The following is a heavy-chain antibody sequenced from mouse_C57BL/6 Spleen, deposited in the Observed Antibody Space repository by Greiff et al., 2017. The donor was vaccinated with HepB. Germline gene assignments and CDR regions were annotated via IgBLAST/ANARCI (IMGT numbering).Heavy chain of an antibody. CDR2: IDPSDSET. CDR1: GYTFTSYW. J-gene: IGHJ2*01. Sequence: QVQLQQPGAELVRPGSSVKLSCKASGYTFTSYWMHWVKQRPIQGLEWIGNIDPSDSETHYNQKFKDKATLTVDKSSSTAYMQLSSLTSEDSAVYYCASTKSGNYFDYWGQGTTLTVSS. V-gene: IGHV1-52*01. CDR3: ASTKSGNYFDY.